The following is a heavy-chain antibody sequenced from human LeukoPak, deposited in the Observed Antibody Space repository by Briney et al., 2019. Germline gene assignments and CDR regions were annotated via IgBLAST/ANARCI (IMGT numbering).Heavy chain of an antibody. D-gene: IGHD2-2*01. CDR3: ATGCSSSSCRSYYFYYYIDV. CDR2: INPYTGDT. Sequence: ASVKVSCKASGDTFTGYYYHWVRQAPGQGLEWMGWINPYTGDTKYAQKFQGRVTTTRDTSISTAYMELSRLISADTAVYYCATGCSSSSCRSYYFYYYIDVWGKGTTVTVSS. V-gene: IGHV1-2*02. CDR1: GDTFTGYY. J-gene: IGHJ6*03.